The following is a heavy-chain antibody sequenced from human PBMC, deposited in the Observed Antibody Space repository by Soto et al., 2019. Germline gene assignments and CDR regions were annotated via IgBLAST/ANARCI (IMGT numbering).Heavy chain of an antibody. J-gene: IGHJ4*02. Sequence: GASVKVSCKASGGTFSSYAISWVRQAPGQGLEWMGGIIPIFGTANYAQKFQGRVTITADESTSTAYMELSSLRSEDTAVYYCATYYGGNYFDYWGQGTLVTVSS. CDR1: GGTFSSYA. CDR3: ATYYGGNYFDY. CDR2: IIPIFGTA. D-gene: IGHD4-17*01. V-gene: IGHV1-69*13.